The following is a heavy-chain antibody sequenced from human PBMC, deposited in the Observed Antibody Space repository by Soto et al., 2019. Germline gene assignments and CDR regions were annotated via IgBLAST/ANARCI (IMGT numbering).Heavy chain of an antibody. CDR1: GGSISSGDYY. V-gene: IGHV4-30-4*01. CDR2: IYYSGST. D-gene: IGHD3-16*01. Sequence: LSLTCTVSGGSISSGDYYWSCIRQPPGKGLEWVGYIYYSGSTYYNPSLKSRVTISVDTSKNQFSLKLSSVTAADTAVYYCASPSSDGLYAFDIWGQGTMVTV. CDR3: ASPSSDGLYAFDI. J-gene: IGHJ3*02.